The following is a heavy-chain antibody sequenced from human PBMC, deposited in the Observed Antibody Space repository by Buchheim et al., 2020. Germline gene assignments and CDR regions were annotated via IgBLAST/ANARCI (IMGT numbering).Heavy chain of an antibody. D-gene: IGHD2-15*01. V-gene: IGHV3-23*01. CDR2: VTGSSGNT. Sequence: EVQLLESGGGLVQPGGSLRLSCAASGFTFSSYGMSWVRQAPGKELEWVSAVTGSSGNTFYADSVKGRFSISRDNSKNTLYLQMSTLRAEDTAVYYCTKARYYSSDDNFYESDGWGQGTL. CDR3: TKARYYSSDDNFYESDG. CDR1: GFTFSSYG. J-gene: IGHJ4*02.